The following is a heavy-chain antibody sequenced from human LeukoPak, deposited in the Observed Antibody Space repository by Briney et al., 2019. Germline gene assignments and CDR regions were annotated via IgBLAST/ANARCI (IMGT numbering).Heavy chain of an antibody. CDR1: GYTLTSYA. V-gene: IGHV1-3*01. Sequence: ASVKVSCKASGYTLTSYAMHWVRQAPGQRLEWMGWINAGNGNTKYSLKFQGRVTITRDTSASTAYMELSSLRSEDTAVYYCARDLTRITFGGVIAHWGQGTLVTVSS. CDR3: ARDLTRITFGGVIAH. J-gene: IGHJ5*02. D-gene: IGHD3-16*01. CDR2: INAGNGNT.